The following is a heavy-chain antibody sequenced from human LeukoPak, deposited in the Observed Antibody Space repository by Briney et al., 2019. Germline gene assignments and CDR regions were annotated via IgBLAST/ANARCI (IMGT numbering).Heavy chain of an antibody. CDR1: GATFSSYA. D-gene: IGHD2-2*03. CDR2: IIPIFGTA. CDR3: ARGGYGYCSSTSCTTDY. J-gene: IGHJ4*02. Sequence: ASVKVSCKASGATFSSYAISWVRQAPGQGLGWVGGIIPIFGTANYAQKFQGRVTITADESPSTAYMELSSLRSEDTAVYYCARGGYGYCSSTSCTTDYWGQGTLVTVSS. V-gene: IGHV1-69*13.